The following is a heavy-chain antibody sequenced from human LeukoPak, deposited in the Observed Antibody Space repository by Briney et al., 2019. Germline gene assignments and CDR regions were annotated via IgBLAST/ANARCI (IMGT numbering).Heavy chain of an antibody. CDR1: GGSFSGYY. D-gene: IGHD4-11*01. V-gene: IGHV4-34*01. Sequence: PSETLSLTCAVSGGSFSGYYWSWIRHPPGKGLEWIGEINHSGSTNYNPSLKSRVTISVDTSKNQFSLKLSSVTAADTAVYYCARGSGMTTSLYYYGMDVWGQGTTVTVSS. CDR3: ARGSGMTTSLYYYGMDV. J-gene: IGHJ6*02. CDR2: INHSGST.